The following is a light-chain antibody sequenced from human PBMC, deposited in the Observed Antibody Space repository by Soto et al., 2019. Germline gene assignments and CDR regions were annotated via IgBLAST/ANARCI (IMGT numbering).Light chain of an antibody. CDR3: QQYNNWPRAT. CDR2: RTS. J-gene: IGKJ4*01. V-gene: IGKV3-15*01. CDR1: QSISSN. Sequence: EIVMTQSPATLSVSPVEGATVSFMASQSISSNLAWYQQKPGQAPRLLMFRTSSRATGFPARFSGSGSGTEFNLTISSLQSEDFGVYYCQQYNNWPRATFGGGTKVDIK.